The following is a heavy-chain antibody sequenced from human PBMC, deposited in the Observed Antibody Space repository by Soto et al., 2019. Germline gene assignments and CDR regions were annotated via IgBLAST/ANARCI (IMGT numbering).Heavy chain of an antibody. Sequence: GGSLRLSCAASGFTFDDYAMHWVRQAPGKGLEWVSGISWNSGSIGYADSVKGRFTISRDNAKNSLYLQMNSLRSEDTALYYCAKDMGYDLSPLGYFDYWGQGTLVTVS. CDR1: GFTFDDYA. CDR2: ISWNSGSI. D-gene: IGHD5-12*01. J-gene: IGHJ4*02. CDR3: AKDMGYDLSPLGYFDY. V-gene: IGHV3-9*01.